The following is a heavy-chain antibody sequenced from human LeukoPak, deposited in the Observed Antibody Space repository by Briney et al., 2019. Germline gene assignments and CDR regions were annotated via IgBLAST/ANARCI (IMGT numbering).Heavy chain of an antibody. CDR1: GGSISSGGYS. D-gene: IGHD4-23*01. Sequence: SQTLSLTCAVSGGSISSGGYSWSWIRQPPGKGLEWIGYIYHSGSTYYNPSLKSRVTISVDRSKNRFSLKLSSVTAADTAVYYCAGGGDKIDYWGQGTLVTVSS. CDR3: AGGGDKIDY. V-gene: IGHV4-30-2*01. CDR2: IYHSGST. J-gene: IGHJ4*02.